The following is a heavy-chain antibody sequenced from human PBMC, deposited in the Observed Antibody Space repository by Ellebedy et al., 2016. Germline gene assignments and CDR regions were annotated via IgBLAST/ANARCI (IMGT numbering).Heavy chain of an antibody. CDR1: GFSVSDNF. Sequence: GGSLRLSXAASGFSVSDNFMNWVRQAPGKGLEWVSVTYRDGTTTYEDSVKGRFTISRDSSQNTLYLQMSSLRAEDTAVYYCAISLDNNHYLDLWGRGTTVTVSS. J-gene: IGHJ6*03. D-gene: IGHD1-1*01. V-gene: IGHV3-53*01. CDR3: AISLDNNHYLDL. CDR2: TYRDGTT.